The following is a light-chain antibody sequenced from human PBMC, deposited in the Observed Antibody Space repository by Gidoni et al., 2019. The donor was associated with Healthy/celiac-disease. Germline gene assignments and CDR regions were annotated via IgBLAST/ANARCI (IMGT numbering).Light chain of an antibody. Sequence: DIQMTQSPSSLSSSVGDRVTITCRASQSISSNLNWYQQKPGTAPKLLIYAASSLQSGVPSRCSGSGSGTDFTLTISSLQPEDFATYYCQQSYSTPPLTFGGGTKVEIK. CDR1: QSISSN. V-gene: IGKV1-39*01. J-gene: IGKJ4*01. CDR2: AAS. CDR3: QQSYSTPPLT.